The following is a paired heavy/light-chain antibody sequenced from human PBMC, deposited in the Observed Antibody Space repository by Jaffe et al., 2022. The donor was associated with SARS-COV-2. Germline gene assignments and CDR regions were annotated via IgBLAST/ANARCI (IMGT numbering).Heavy chain of an antibody. V-gene: IGHV4-39*01. J-gene: IGHJ4*02. CDR3: ARRQPLAYFDY. D-gene: IGHD5-12*01. Sequence: QLQLQESGPGLVKPSETLSLTCTVSGGSISSGTYYWGWIRQPPGKGLEWIGNIYYSGGTYYNPSLKSRVTISVDTSRSQFSLKLNSVTAADTAVYYCARRQPLAYFDYWGQGTLVTVSS. CDR2: IYYSGGT. CDR1: GGSISSGTYY.
Light chain of an antibody. Sequence: QSALTQPASVSGSPGQSITISCTGTSSDVGSYNLVSWYQQHPGKAPKLMIYEGSKRPSGVSNRFSGSKSGNTASLTISGLQAEDEADYYCCSYAGGSIVLFGGGTKLTVL. CDR1: SSDVGSYNL. V-gene: IGLV2-23*01. CDR2: EGS. CDR3: CSYAGGSIVL. J-gene: IGLJ2*01.